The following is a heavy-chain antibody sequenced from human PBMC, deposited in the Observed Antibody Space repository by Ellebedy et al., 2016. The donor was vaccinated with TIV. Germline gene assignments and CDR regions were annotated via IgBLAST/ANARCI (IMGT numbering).Heavy chain of an antibody. D-gene: IGHD2-15*01. Sequence: SETLSLTCTVSGGSISSGGYYWSWIRQHPGKGLEWIGYIYYSGSTYYNPSLKSRVTISVDTSKNQFSLKLSSVTAADTAVYYCARVYCSGGSCYDAFDIWGQGTMVTVSS. CDR1: GGSISSGGYY. CDR2: IYYSGST. J-gene: IGHJ3*02. V-gene: IGHV4-31*03. CDR3: ARVYCSGGSCYDAFDI.